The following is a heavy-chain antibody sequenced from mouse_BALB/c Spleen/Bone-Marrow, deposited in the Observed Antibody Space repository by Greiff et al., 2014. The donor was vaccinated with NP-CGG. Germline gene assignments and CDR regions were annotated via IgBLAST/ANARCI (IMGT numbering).Heavy chain of an antibody. Sequence: VQLQQSGAELAKPGASVKMSCKASGYTFTSYWMHWVKQRPGQGLEWIGYINPSTGYTEYNQKFKDKATLTADKSSSTAYMQLSSLTSEDSAVYYCARYDNYVFAYWGQGTLVTVSA. CDR1: GYTFTSYW. CDR3: ARYDNYVFAY. V-gene: IGHV1-7*01. J-gene: IGHJ3*01. CDR2: INPSTGYT. D-gene: IGHD2-1*01.